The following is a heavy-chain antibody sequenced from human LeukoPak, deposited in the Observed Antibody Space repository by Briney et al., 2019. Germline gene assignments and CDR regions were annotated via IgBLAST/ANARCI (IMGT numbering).Heavy chain of an antibody. CDR3: ARAGTPITMIVVESNWCDP. J-gene: IGHJ5*02. V-gene: IGHV4-59*12. Sequence: PSETLSLTCTVSGGSISNYYRSWIRQPPGKGLEWIGNIYYSGSTNYNPSLKSRVTISVDTSKTQFSLRLSSVTAADTALYYCARAGTPITMIVVESNWCDPWGQGTLVTVSS. CDR2: IYYSGST. D-gene: IGHD3-22*01. CDR1: GGSISNYY.